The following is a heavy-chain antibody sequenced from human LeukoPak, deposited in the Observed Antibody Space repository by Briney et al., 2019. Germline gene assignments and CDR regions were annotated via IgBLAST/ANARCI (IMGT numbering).Heavy chain of an antibody. V-gene: IGHV3-43*01. CDR2: ISWYGAGA. CDR3: GKGEFGDTWSHIDN. J-gene: IGHJ4*02. D-gene: IGHD3-10*01. CDR1: GFTFDDHI. Sequence: PGGSLRLSCAASGFTFDDHIMHWVRQAPGKGLEWICLISWYGAGAHYAGSVNGRFTISRDNRKNSLYLEMNSLTTEDTAVYYCGKGEFGDTWSHIDNWGQGTLVTVSS.